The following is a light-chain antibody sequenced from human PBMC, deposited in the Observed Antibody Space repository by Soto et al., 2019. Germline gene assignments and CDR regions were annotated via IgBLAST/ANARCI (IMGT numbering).Light chain of an antibody. CDR2: GTS. J-gene: IGKJ4*01. CDR3: QQYDSSPPRLT. V-gene: IGKV3-20*01. Sequence: EIVLTQSPGTLSLSPGEGATLSCRASQSVSSSYLAWYQQKPGQAPRLLIYGTSNRATGIPDRFSGSGSGTDFTLTISRLEPEDFAVYYCQQYDSSPPRLTFGGGTNVEI. CDR1: QSVSSSY.